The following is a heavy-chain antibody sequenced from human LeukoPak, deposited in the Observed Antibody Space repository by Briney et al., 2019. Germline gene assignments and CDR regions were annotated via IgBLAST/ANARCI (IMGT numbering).Heavy chain of an antibody. CDR3: ARKAQYNGHYPLDY. J-gene: IGHJ4*02. V-gene: IGHV3-23*01. CDR1: GFTFTSYS. CDR2: ASDRGDYT. D-gene: IGHD1-7*01. Sequence: GGSLRLSCAASGFTFTSYSMSWVRQAPGKGLEWVSGASDRGDYTYYADSVKGRFTISRDSSKNTLFLQMNSLRAEDTALYFCARKAQYNGHYPLDYWGQGTLVTVSS.